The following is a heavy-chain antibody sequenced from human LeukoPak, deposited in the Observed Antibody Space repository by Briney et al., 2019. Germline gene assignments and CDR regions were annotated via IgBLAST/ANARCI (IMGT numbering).Heavy chain of an antibody. Sequence: GGSLRLSCAASGFTLRSYTMNWVRQAPGKGLEWVSSIGISSNKIYYADSVKGRFIISRDNAKKSLYLQMNSLRAEDTAVFYCARDSGHNAFDIWGQGTMVTVSS. D-gene: IGHD5-12*01. J-gene: IGHJ3*02. V-gene: IGHV3-21*01. CDR1: GFTLRSYT. CDR2: IGISSNKI. CDR3: ARDSGHNAFDI.